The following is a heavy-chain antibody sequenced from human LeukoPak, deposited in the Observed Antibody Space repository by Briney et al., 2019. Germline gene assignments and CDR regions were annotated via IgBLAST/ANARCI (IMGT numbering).Heavy chain of an antibody. V-gene: IGHV3-30*04. CDR3: ARDRGRGSKSASDI. J-gene: IGHJ3*02. CDR1: GFTFSSYA. Sequence: GRSLRLSCAASGFTFSSYAMHWVRQAPGKGLEWVAVISYDGSNKYYADSVKGRFTISRDNSKNTLYLQMNSLRAEDTAVYYCARDRGRGSKSASDIWGQGTMVTVSS. CDR2: ISYDGSNK. D-gene: IGHD3-16*01.